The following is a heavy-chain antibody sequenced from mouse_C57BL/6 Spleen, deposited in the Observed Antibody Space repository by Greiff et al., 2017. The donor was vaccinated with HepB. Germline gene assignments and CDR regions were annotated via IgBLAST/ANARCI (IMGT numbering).Heavy chain of an antibody. D-gene: IGHD2-3*01. V-gene: IGHV1-50*01. Sequence: VQLQQPGAELVKPGASVKLSCKASGYTFTSYWMQWVKQRPGQGLEWIGEIDPSDSYTNYNQKFRGKATLTVDTSSRTAYMQLSSLTSEDSAVYYCARKALYDGDYEFAYWGQGTLVTVSA. J-gene: IGHJ3*01. CDR2: IDPSDSYT. CDR1: GYTFTSYW. CDR3: ARKALYDGDYEFAY.